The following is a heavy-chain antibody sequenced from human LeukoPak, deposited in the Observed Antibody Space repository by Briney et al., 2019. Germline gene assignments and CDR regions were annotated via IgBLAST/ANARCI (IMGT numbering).Heavy chain of an antibody. J-gene: IGHJ4*02. V-gene: IGHV3-21*01. CDR2: ISSSRTYI. CDR3: AREESGATFDY. Sequence: PGGSLRLSCAASGFTFTSYSMNWVRQAPGKGLEWVSSISSSRTYIYYADSVKGRFTISRDNAKKSLYLQMNSLRAEDTAVYFCAREESGATFDYWGQGTLVTVSS. CDR1: GFTFTSYS. D-gene: IGHD4-17*01.